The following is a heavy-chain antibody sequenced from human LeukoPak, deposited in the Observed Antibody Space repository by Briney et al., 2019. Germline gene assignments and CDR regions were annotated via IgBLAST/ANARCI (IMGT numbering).Heavy chain of an antibody. V-gene: IGHV3-23*01. J-gene: IGHJ3*02. D-gene: IGHD3-22*01. Sequence: GGSLRLSCAASGFTFSSYAMSWVRQAPGKGLKWFSAISGSGGSTYYADSVKGRFTISRDNSKDTLYLQMNSLRAEDTAVYYCVYYYDSSGFKTHDAFDIWGQGTMVTVSS. CDR3: VYYYDSSGFKTHDAFDI. CDR1: GFTFSSYA. CDR2: ISGSGGST.